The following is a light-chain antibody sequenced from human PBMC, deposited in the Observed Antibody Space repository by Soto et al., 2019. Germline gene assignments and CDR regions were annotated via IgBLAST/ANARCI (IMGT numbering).Light chain of an antibody. CDR2: ATS. CDR1: QDITSF. CDR3: QQVHTFPLT. J-gene: IGKJ3*01. Sequence: DIQVTQSPLYLSASVGDRVTITCRASQDITSFVAWYQQQPEKAPKLLTFATSRLQTGVPSRFSGSGSGTEFTLTITSLQTEEFATYYCQQVHTFPLTFGTGTRVDVK. V-gene: IGKV1-9*01.